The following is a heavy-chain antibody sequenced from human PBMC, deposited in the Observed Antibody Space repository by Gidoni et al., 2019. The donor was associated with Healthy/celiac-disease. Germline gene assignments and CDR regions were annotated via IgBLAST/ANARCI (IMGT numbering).Heavy chain of an antibody. Sequence: QVQLQQWGAGLLKSSETLSLTCAVYGGSFSGYYWSWIRQPPGKGLEWIGEINHSGSTNYNPSLKSRVTISVDTSKNQFSLKLSSVTAADTAVYYCARGLSTTVTPFDYWGQGTLVTVSS. CDR3: ARGLSTTVTPFDY. D-gene: IGHD4-17*01. CDR2: INHSGST. V-gene: IGHV4-34*01. CDR1: GGSFSGYY. J-gene: IGHJ4*02.